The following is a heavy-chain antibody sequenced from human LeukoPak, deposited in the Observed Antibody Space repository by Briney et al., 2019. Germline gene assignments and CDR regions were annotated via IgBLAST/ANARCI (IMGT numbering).Heavy chain of an antibody. CDR3: ARVRSRSESQYNDFDY. J-gene: IGHJ4*02. CDR2: ISYDGSNK. CDR1: GFTFSSYG. D-gene: IGHD3-10*01. V-gene: IGHV3-30*03. Sequence: PGGSLRLSCAASGFTFSSYGMHWVRQAPGKGLEWVAVISYDGSNKYYADSVKGRFTISRDNSKNTLYLQMNSLRAEDTAVYYCARVRSRSESQYNDFDYWGQGTLVIVSS.